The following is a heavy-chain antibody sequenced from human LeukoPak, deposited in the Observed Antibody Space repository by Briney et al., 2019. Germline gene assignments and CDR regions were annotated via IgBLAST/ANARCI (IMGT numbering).Heavy chain of an antibody. J-gene: IGHJ5*02. Sequence: GGSLRLSCAASGFTFSSYSMNWVRQAPGKGLEWVSSSSSTGRYIYYADSVKGRFTISRDNAKNSLYLQMNSLRAEDTAVYSCARGADGVSSNSRGWFDPWGQGTLVTVSS. D-gene: IGHD2-15*01. CDR1: GFTFSSYS. CDR3: ARGADGVSSNSRGWFDP. CDR2: SSSTGRYI. V-gene: IGHV3-21*01.